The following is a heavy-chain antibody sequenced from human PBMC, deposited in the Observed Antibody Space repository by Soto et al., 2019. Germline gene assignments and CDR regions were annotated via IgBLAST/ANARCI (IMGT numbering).Heavy chain of an antibody. V-gene: IGHV4-31*03. J-gene: IGHJ4*02. CDR3: AREARYSGYDLADF. D-gene: IGHD5-12*01. CDR1: GGSISSGGYY. CDR2: IFYSGDP. Sequence: TLSLTCTVSGGSISSGGYYWSWIREHPGKGLEWIGYIFYSGDPHYNPSLKSRVTISLDTSKNQLSLRLNSVTAADTAVYYCAREARYSGYDLADFWGQGTLVTVSS.